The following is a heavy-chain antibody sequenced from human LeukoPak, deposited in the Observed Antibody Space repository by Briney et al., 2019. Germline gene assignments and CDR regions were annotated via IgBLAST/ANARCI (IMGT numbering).Heavy chain of an antibody. V-gene: IGHV4-4*02. CDR2: IYHSGST. J-gene: IGHJ6*02. CDR3: ASKNYGSGSYYNVGRIDV. D-gene: IGHD3-10*01. Sequence: PSGTLSLTCAVSGGSISSSNWWSWVRQPPGKGLEWIGEIYHSGSTNYNPSLKSRVTISVDKSKNQFSLKLTSVTAADTAVYYCASKNYGSGSYYNVGRIDVWGQGTTVTVSS. CDR1: GGSISSSNW.